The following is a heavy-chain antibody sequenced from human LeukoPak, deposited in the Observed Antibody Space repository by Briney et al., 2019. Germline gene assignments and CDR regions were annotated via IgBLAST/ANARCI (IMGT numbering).Heavy chain of an antibody. J-gene: IGHJ4*02. CDR2: ITSSGAAT. V-gene: IGHV3-23*01. Sequence: GGSLRLSCAASGFTFSSYAMSWVRQAPGKGLEWVSSITSSGAATYYADSVKGRFTISRDNSDNTLYLQMNSLRAEDAAVYYCAKDRPNYYGSNGHYYKLNGDCWGQGTLVTVSS. CDR1: GFTFSSYA. CDR3: AKDRPNYYGSNGHYYKLNGDC. D-gene: IGHD3-22*01.